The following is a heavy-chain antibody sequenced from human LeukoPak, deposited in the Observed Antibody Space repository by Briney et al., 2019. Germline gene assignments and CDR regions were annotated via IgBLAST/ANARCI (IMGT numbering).Heavy chain of an antibody. CDR3: AMATHCSSTSCYYYYGMDV. Sequence: GSVKVSCKASGGTFSSYAINWVRQATGQGLEWMGWMNPNSGNTGYAQKFQGRVTMTRNTSISTAYMELSSLRSEDTAVYYCAMATHCSSTSCYYYYGMDVWGQGTTVTVSS. D-gene: IGHD2-2*01. J-gene: IGHJ6*02. CDR1: GGTFSSYA. CDR2: MNPNSGNT. V-gene: IGHV1-8*02.